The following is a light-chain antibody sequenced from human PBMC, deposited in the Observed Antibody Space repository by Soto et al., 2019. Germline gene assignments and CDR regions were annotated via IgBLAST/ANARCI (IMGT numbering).Light chain of an antibody. Sequence: AIQMTPSPSSLSASVGDRVTITCRASQGIRNDLGWYQQKPGKATKLLIYAASSLQSGVPSRFSGSGSGTDFTLTISSLQPEDFATYYCLQDYNYPWTFGQGTKVDIK. CDR2: AAS. J-gene: IGKJ1*01. CDR1: QGIRND. CDR3: LQDYNYPWT. V-gene: IGKV1-6*01.